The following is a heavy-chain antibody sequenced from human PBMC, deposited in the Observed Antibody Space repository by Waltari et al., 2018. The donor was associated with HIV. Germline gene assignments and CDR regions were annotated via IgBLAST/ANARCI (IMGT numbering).Heavy chain of an antibody. CDR3: ARGIRLV. CDR1: GYTFTGYY. V-gene: IGHV1-2*02. CDR2: INPNIGGT. D-gene: IGHD1-20*01. Sequence: QAQLVQSGAEVKKPGASVKVPCKAPGYTFTGYYIHWVRQAPGQGLEWMGYINPNIGGTNYAQKFHGRVTMTRDTSTSTSYMELNRLRSDDTAVYYCARGIRLVWGQGTLVTVSS. J-gene: IGHJ4*02.